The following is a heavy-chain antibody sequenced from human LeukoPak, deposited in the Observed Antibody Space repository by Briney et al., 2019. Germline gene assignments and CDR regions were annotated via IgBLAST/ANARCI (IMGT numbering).Heavy chain of an antibody. V-gene: IGHV4-4*07. CDR3: ARDRDHVWYFDL. Sequence: SETLSLTCAVSGGSIGSYYWNWIRQPAGKGLEWIGRIYSTGITNYNPSLKSRLTMSVDTSKNQFSLKLSSVTAADTAVYFCARDRDHVWYFDLWGRGTLVGVSS. CDR2: IYSTGIT. J-gene: IGHJ2*01. CDR1: GGSIGSYY. D-gene: IGHD3-10*02.